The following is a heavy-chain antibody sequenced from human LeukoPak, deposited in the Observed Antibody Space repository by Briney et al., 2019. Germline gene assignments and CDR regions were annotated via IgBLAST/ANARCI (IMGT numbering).Heavy chain of an antibody. CDR3: ASNVDTAESY. V-gene: IGHV3-48*03. D-gene: IGHD5-18*01. Sequence: GGSLRLSCAASGFTFSSYEMNWVRQAPGKGLEWVSYISSSGSTIYYADSVKGRFTISRDNAKNSLYLQMNSLRAEDTAVYYCASNVDTAESYWGRGTLVTVSS. CDR1: GFTFSSYE. CDR2: ISSSGSTI. J-gene: IGHJ4*02.